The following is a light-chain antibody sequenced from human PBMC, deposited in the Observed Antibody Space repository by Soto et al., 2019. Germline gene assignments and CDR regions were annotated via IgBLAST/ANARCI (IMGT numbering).Light chain of an antibody. Sequence: EVVMRQSPATLSVSPGEGATLSCRASQGIGDTLAWYQHKPGQTPRLPIYDTSTRAAGIPARFSASGSGTDFTLTISSLQSEDFAVYYCQHYHGWPITFGQGTRLEIK. CDR3: QHYHGWPIT. CDR1: QGIGDT. CDR2: DTS. J-gene: IGKJ5*01. V-gene: IGKV3D-15*01.